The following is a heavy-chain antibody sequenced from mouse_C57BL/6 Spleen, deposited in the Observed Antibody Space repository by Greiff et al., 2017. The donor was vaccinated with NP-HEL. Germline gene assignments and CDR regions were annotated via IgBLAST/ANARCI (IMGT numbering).Heavy chain of an antibody. CDR1: GYTFTSYG. CDR2: IYPRSGNT. J-gene: IGHJ4*01. CDR3: ASRRDYDAMDY. Sequence: QVQLKQSGAELARPGASVKLSCKASGYTFTSYGISWVKQRTGQGLEWIGEIYPRSGNTYYNEKFKGKATLTADKSSSTAYMELRSLTSEDSAVYFCASRRDYDAMDYWGQGTSVTVSS. V-gene: IGHV1-81*01.